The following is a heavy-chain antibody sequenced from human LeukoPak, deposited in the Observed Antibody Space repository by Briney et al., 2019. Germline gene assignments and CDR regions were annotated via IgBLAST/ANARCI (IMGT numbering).Heavy chain of an antibody. J-gene: IGHJ6*03. CDR3: VRVIKERELLHYYYMDV. CDR2: IIPIFGTA. V-gene: IGHV1-69*05. D-gene: IGHD1-26*01. CDR1: GGTFSSYA. Sequence: ASVKVSCKASGGTFSSYAISWVRQAPGQGLEWMGGIIPIFGTANYAQKFQGRVTITTDESTSTAYMELSSLRSEDTAVYYCVRVIKERELLHYYYMDVWGKGTTVTVSS.